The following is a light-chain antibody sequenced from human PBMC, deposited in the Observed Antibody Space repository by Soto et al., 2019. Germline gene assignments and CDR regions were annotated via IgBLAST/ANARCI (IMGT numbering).Light chain of an antibody. CDR3: TSYTTSSPHWV. J-gene: IGLJ7*01. V-gene: IGLV2-14*01. Sequence: QSALTQPASVSGSPGQSITISCTGTSSDVGGYNYVSWYQQHPGKAPKLMIYEVSNRPSGVSNRFSGSKSGNTASLTISGLQAEYEADYYCTSYTTSSPHWVFGGGTQLTVL. CDR1: SSDVGGYNY. CDR2: EVS.